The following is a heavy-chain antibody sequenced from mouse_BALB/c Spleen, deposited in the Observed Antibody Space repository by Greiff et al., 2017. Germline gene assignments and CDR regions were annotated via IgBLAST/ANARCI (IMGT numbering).Heavy chain of an antibody. D-gene: IGHD2-1*01. Sequence: EVKLVESGGGLVKPGGSLKLSCAASGFTFSSYAMSWVRQTPEKRLEWVATISSGGSYTYYPDSVKGRFTISRDNAKNTLYLQMSSLRSEDTAMYYCARQGDGNYEFFAYWGQGTLVTVSA. CDR1: GFTFSSYA. J-gene: IGHJ3*01. CDR3: ARQGDGNYEFFAY. V-gene: IGHV5-9-3*01. CDR2: ISSGGSYT.